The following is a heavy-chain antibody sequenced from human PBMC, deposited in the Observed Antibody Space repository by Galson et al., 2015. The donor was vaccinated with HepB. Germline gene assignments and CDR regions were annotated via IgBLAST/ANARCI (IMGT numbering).Heavy chain of an antibody. V-gene: IGHV4-39*01. CDR3: ARHRLITTPLGRTWSDP. CDR1: GGSISSSSYY. D-gene: IGHD1/OR15-1a*01. Sequence: ETLSLTCTVSGGSISSSSYYWGWIRQPPGKGLEWIGSIYYNGSTDYNPSLKSRVTISVDTSKNHFFLKLSSVTAADTAVFYCARHRLITTPLGRTWSDPWGQGTRVTVSS. J-gene: IGHJ5*02. CDR2: IYYNGST.